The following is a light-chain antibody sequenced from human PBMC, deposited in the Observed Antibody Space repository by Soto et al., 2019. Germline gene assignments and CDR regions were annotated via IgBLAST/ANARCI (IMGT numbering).Light chain of an antibody. Sequence: ETVLTQSPGTLSLSPGERATLSCRASQSVSTTYLAWYQQKPGQSPRLLIYGTSNRATGIPDRFSGSGSGTDFTLTISRLEPEXXXVYYCQQYAMSRWTFGQGTKVEVK. V-gene: IGKV3-20*01. J-gene: IGKJ1*01. CDR2: GTS. CDR3: QQYAMSRWT. CDR1: QSVSTTY.